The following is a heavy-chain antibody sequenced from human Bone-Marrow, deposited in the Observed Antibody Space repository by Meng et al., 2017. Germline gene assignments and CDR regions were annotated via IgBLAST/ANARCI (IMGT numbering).Heavy chain of an antibody. CDR1: GFTFSSYS. Sequence: ETLSLTCAASGFTFSSYSMNWVRQAPGKGLEWVSSISSSSSYIYYADSVKGRFTISRDNAKNSLYLQMNSLRAEDTAVYYCARDKYDYVWGSFHGMDVWGQGTTVTVSS. CDR3: ARDKYDYVWGSFHGMDV. J-gene: IGHJ6*02. V-gene: IGHV3-21*01. D-gene: IGHD3-16*01. CDR2: ISSSSSYI.